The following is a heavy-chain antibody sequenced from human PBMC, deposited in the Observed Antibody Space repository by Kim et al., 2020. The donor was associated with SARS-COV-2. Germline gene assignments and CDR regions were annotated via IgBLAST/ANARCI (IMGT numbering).Heavy chain of an antibody. CDR2: IYYSGST. CDR3: ARGGNYYDSSGYYLYYYYYGMDV. J-gene: IGHJ6*02. D-gene: IGHD3-22*01. Sequence: SETLSLTYTVSGGSVSSGSYYWSWIRQPPGKGLEWIGYIYYSGSTNYNPSLKSRVTISVDTSKNQFSLKLSSVTAADTAVYYCARGGNYYDSSGYYLYYYYYGMDVWGQGTTVTVSS. V-gene: IGHV4-61*01. CDR1: GGSVSSGSYY.